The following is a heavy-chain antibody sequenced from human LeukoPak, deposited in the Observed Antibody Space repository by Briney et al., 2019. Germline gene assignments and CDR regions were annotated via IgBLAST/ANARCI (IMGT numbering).Heavy chain of an antibody. CDR2: IIHSGAT. CDR3: ARGRFSVYYFDY. Sequence: SETLSLTCGASGGSFSDYYWSWIRQPPGKGLEWIGEIIHSGATSSSPSLRSRVTISMDPSKNQFSLRLSSVTAADAAVYYCARGRFSVYYFDYWGQGSLVTVSS. D-gene: IGHD3-3*02. J-gene: IGHJ4*02. V-gene: IGHV4-34*01. CDR1: GGSFSDYY.